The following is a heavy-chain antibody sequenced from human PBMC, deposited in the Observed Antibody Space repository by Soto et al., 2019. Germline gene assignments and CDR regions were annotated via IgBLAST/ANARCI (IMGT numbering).Heavy chain of an antibody. D-gene: IGHD2-2*01. J-gene: IGHJ4*02. CDR2: ISAYNGNT. Sequence: ASVKVSCKASGYTFTSYGISWVRQAPGQGLEWMGWISAYNGNTNYAQKLQGRVTMTTDTSTSTAYMELRSLRSDDTAVYYCARVVVVVPAAMYYFDYWGQGTLVTVSS. CDR1: GYTFTSYG. V-gene: IGHV1-18*01. CDR3: ARVVVVVPAAMYYFDY.